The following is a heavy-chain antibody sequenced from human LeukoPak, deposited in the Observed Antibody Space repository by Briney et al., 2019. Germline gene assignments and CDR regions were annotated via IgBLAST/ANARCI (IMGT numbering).Heavy chain of an antibody. CDR3: AREYSAVAFDI. J-gene: IGHJ3*02. D-gene: IGHD2-15*01. CDR1: GFTFSKYA. Sequence: GGSLRLSCAASGFTFSKYAMYWVRQAPGKGLEWVANIKQDGSEKYYVDSVKGRFTISRDNAKNSLYLQMNSLRAEDTAVYYCAREYSAVAFDIWGQGTMVTVSS. CDR2: IKQDGSEK. V-gene: IGHV3-7*01.